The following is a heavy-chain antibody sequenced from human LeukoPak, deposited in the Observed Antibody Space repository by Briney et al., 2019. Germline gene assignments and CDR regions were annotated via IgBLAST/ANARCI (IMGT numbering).Heavy chain of an antibody. CDR3: ARDSPYYGDYSERFDY. Sequence: GGSLRLSCAASGFTFSSYAMSWARQAPGKGLEWVANINQDGSETYYVDSVKGRFTISRHNAKNSLSLQMNSLRADDTAVYYCARDSPYYGDYSERFDYWGQGTLVTVSS. V-gene: IGHV3-7*01. J-gene: IGHJ4*02. D-gene: IGHD4-17*01. CDR1: GFTFSSYA. CDR2: INQDGSET.